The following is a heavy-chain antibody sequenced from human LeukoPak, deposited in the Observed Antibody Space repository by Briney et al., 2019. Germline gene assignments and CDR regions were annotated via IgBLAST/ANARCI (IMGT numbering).Heavy chain of an antibody. CDR2: IYYSGGT. CDR1: GGSISSSSYY. V-gene: IGHV4-39*01. Sequence: SETLSLTCTVSGGSISSSSYYWGWIRQPPGKGLEWIGSIYYSGGTYYNPSLKSRVTISVDTSKNQFSLKLSSVTAADTAVYYCARLIYYYDSSGYLPGDDYWGQGTLVTVSS. J-gene: IGHJ4*02. D-gene: IGHD3-22*01. CDR3: ARLIYYYDSSGYLPGDDY.